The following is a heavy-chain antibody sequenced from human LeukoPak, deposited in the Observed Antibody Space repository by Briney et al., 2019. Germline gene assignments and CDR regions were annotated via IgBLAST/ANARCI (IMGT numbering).Heavy chain of an antibody. J-gene: IGHJ4*02. CDR1: GYTFTGYY. CDR3: ARGPFRLRGGMGYSSSLSYDNGFDY. D-gene: IGHD6-13*01. V-gene: IGHV1-2*02. CDR2: INPNSGGT. Sequence: ASVKVSCKAPGYTFTGYYMHWVRQAPGQGLEWMGWINPNSGGTNYAQKFQGRVTMTRDTSISTAYMELSRLRSDDTAVYYCARGPFRLRGGMGYSSSLSYDNGFDYWGQGTLVTVSS.